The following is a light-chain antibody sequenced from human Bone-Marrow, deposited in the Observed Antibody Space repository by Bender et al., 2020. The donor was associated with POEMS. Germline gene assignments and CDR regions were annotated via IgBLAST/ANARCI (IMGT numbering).Light chain of an antibody. V-gene: IGLV2-23*01. Sequence: QSALTQPASVSGSPGQSITISCTGTSSDVGSYNLVSWYQQHPGKAPKLMIFEATKRPSGVSNRFSGSTSGNTASLTISGLQAEDEADYYYSSYAGTNTVIFGGGTKLTVL. CDR1: SSDVGSYNL. CDR3: SSYAGTNTVI. J-gene: IGLJ2*01. CDR2: EAT.